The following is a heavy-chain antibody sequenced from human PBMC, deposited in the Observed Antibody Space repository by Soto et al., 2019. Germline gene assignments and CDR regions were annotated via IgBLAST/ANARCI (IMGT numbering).Heavy chain of an antibody. CDR1: GGSICSYY. Sequence: PSETLSLTCTVSGGSICSYYWSWIRQTLGKGLKWIGHIFYTGITKYNSSLRSPVTISLDTSKTQFSLTLQSETAADTAVYYRARENTVTTNYNYGMDVWGQGVTVTAS. CDR3: ARENTVTTNYNYGMDV. CDR2: IFYTGIT. J-gene: IGHJ6*02. D-gene: IGHD4-17*01. V-gene: IGHV4-59*12.